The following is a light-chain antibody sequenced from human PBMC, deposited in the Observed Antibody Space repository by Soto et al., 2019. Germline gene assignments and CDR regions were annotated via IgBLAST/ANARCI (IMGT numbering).Light chain of an antibody. CDR2: AAS. CDR3: QQYDNWPWT. CDR1: QSISSY. V-gene: IGKV1-39*01. Sequence: DIQMTQSPSSLSASVVDRVTITCRASQSISSYLNWYQQKPGKAPKLLIYAASSLQSGVPSRFSGSGSGTNFTLTISSLQSEDFAVYYCQQYDNWPWTFGQGTKVDIK. J-gene: IGKJ1*01.